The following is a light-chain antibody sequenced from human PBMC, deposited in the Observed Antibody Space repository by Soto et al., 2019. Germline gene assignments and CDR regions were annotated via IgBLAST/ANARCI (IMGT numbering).Light chain of an antibody. Sequence: EIVMTQSPATLSVSPGERATLSCRASQSVNSNLAWYQQKPGQAPRLLIYGASTRATGIPARFSGSGSGTEFTLTINSLQSDDFAVYHCQQYDNWPRTFGQGTKVEI. CDR1: QSVNSN. J-gene: IGKJ1*01. CDR3: QQYDNWPRT. CDR2: GAS. V-gene: IGKV3-15*01.